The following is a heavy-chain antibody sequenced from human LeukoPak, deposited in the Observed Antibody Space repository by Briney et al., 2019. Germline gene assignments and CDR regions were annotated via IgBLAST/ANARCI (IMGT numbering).Heavy chain of an antibody. Sequence: PGGSLRLSCAASGFTFSSYGMHWVRQAPGKGLEWVAVISYDGSNKYYADSVKGRFTISRDNSKNTLYLQMNSLRAEDTAVYYCAKDRRYYDSSGKGLFDYWGQGTLVTVSS. J-gene: IGHJ4*02. CDR2: ISYDGSNK. V-gene: IGHV3-30*18. CDR3: AKDRRYYDSSGKGLFDY. CDR1: GFTFSSYG. D-gene: IGHD3-22*01.